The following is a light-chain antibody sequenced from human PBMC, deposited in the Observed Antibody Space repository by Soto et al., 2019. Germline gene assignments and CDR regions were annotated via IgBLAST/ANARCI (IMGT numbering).Light chain of an antibody. J-gene: IGLJ1*01. CDR3: QTWDSGTYV. CDR2: QDN. Sequence: SYELTQPPSVSVSPGHTASITCSGDRLGDKYASWYQKKPGQSPVVVIYQDNKRPSGIPERFSGSKSGNTATLTIGGTQSMDEADYSCQTWDSGTYVFGTGTKLTVL. V-gene: IGLV3-1*01. CDR1: RLGDKY.